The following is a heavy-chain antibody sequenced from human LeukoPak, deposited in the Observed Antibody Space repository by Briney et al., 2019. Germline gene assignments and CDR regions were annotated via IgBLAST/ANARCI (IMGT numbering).Heavy chain of an antibody. V-gene: IGHV4-59*01. CDR2: TYYSGST. J-gene: IGHJ4*02. CDR3: AAVALSGIRD. Sequence: SETLSLTCSVSGGSISSYYWSWIRQPPGKGLECIGYTYYSGSTYYNPSLKSRVTISIDTSKNQFSLKLSSVTTADTAVYYCAAVALSGIRDWGQGTLVTVSS. D-gene: IGHD2-15*01. CDR1: GGSISSYY.